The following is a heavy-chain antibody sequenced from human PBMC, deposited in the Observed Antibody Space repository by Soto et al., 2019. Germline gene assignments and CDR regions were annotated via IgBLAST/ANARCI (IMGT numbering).Heavy chain of an antibody. CDR3: ARGVYDFLGGRYRGGFYYSDY. CDR2: ISYSGSA. CDR1: GGSFSSGGDY. J-gene: IGHJ4*01. D-gene: IGHD3-3*01. Sequence: SETLCPSCSVSGGSFSSGGDYRIRIRQNPGKGLEWVGYISYSGSASYNPSLKSRISISVDTSKNQFFLELSSVTAADTAVYYCARGVYDFLGGRYRGGFYYSDYRGHGTPVTVSS. V-gene: IGHV4-31*03.